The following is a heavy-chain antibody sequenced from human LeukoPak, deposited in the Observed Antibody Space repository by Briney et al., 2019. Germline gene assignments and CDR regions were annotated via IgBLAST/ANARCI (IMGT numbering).Heavy chain of an antibody. CDR1: GDSVSGNSTA. D-gene: IGHD5-24*01. Sequence: SQTLSLTCAISGDSVSGNSTAYNRFRQSPSRGLEWLGRTYYRSKWYNDYAVSVKSRIIINPDTSKNQLSLQLKSVTPEDTAVYYCARGGQGDGYSADEAFDFWGQGTMVTVSS. J-gene: IGHJ3*01. V-gene: IGHV6-1*01. CDR2: TYYRSKWYN. CDR3: ARGGQGDGYSADEAFDF.